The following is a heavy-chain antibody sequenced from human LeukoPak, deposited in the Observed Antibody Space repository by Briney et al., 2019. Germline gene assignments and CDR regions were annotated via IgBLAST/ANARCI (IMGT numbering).Heavy chain of an antibody. J-gene: IGHJ6*03. CDR1: RFTFSSYG. D-gene: IGHD3-10*01. V-gene: IGHV3-30*02. CDR3: AKDADYYYGSGNSMDV. Sequence: GGSLRLSCEASRFTFSSYGMHWVRQAPGKGLEWVAFIRYDGSNKYYADSVKGRFTISRDNSKNTLYLQMNSLRAEDTAVYYCAKDADYYYGSGNSMDVWGKGTTVTISS. CDR2: IRYDGSNK.